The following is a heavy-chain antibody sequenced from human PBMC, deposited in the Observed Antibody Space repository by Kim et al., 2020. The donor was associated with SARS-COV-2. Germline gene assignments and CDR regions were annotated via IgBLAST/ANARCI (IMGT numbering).Heavy chain of an antibody. J-gene: IGHJ3*02. CDR3: ARHGGPGAFDI. CDR2: T. V-gene: IGHV5-51*01. D-gene: IGHD2-15*01. Sequence: TRDSPSFQGQVTISADKSISTAYLQWSSLKASDTAMYYCARHGGPGAFDIWGQGTMVTVSS.